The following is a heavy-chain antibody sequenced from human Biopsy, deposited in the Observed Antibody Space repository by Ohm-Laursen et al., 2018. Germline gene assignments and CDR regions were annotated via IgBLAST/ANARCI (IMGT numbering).Heavy chain of an antibody. V-gene: IGHV3-30*18. Sequence: SLRLSCAASGFGMYAMHWVRQPPGKRLERLAVIAYDGSNKYYAESVKGRFTISRDRSRDTVHLQMNSLRYEDTALYYCAKDGGQWLGGAFDIWGHGTMVSVSS. CDR1: GFGMYA. J-gene: IGHJ3*02. D-gene: IGHD6-19*01. CDR2: IAYDGSNK. CDR3: AKDGGQWLGGAFDI.